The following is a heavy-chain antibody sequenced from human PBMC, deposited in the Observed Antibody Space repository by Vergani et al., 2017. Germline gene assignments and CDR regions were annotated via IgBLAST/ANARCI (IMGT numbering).Heavy chain of an antibody. J-gene: IGHJ6*02. Sequence: QVQLVQSGAEVKKPGASVKVSCKASGYTFTGYYMHWVRQAPGQGLEWMGGINPNSGGTNYAQKFQGRVTMTRDTSISTAYMELSMLRSDDTAVYYCARTIAARLYYYYGMDVWGQGTTVTVSS. CDR2: INPNSGGT. D-gene: IGHD6-13*01. CDR1: GYTFTGYY. V-gene: IGHV1-2*02. CDR3: ARTIAARLYYYYGMDV.